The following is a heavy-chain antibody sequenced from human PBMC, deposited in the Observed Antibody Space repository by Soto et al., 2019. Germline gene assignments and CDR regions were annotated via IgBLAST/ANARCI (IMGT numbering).Heavy chain of an antibody. Sequence: EVQLVESGGGLVKPGGSLSLSCAASGFTFSSYSMNWVRQAPGKGLEWVSSISSSSSYIYYADSVKGRFTISRDNAKNSLYLQMNSLRAEDTAVYYCARDDGKSDGFDYWGQGTLVTVSS. J-gene: IGHJ4*02. CDR2: ISSSSSYI. D-gene: IGHD4-17*01. CDR1: GFTFSSYS. CDR3: ARDDGKSDGFDY. V-gene: IGHV3-21*01.